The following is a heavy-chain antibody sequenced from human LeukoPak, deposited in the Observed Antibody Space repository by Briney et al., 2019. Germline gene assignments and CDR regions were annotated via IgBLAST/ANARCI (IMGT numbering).Heavy chain of an antibody. V-gene: IGHV4-59*12. D-gene: IGHD5-18*01. CDR3: ARRPRLWTYYYMDV. Sequence: SEALSLNCTVSGGSISRYYWSWIRQPPGKGLEWIGYIYYSGSTNYNPSLKSRVTISVDTSKNQFSLKLSSVTAADTAVYYCARRPRLWTYYYMDVWGKGTTVTISS. CDR1: GGSISRYY. J-gene: IGHJ6*03. CDR2: IYYSGST.